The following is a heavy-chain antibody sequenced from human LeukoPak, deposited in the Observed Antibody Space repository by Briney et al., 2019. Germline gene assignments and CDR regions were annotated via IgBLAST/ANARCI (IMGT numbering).Heavy chain of an antibody. Sequence: ASVKVSCKASGYTFSSDVNWVRQATGQGLEWMVWMNPNSGNTGYAQKFPGRVTMTRDTSTSTAYMEMNSLTSEDTAVYYCARGRIVEDCSGGSCYHFDYWGQGTLVTVSS. D-gene: IGHD2-15*01. CDR2: MNPNSGNT. J-gene: IGHJ4*02. V-gene: IGHV1-8*01. CDR1: GYTFSSDV. CDR3: ARGRIVEDCSGGSCYHFDY.